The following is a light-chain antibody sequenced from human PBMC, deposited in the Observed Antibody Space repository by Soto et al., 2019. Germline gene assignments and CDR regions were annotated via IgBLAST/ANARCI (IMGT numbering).Light chain of an antibody. J-gene: IGLJ3*02. CDR1: SSDVGAYNF. CDR2: DVS. V-gene: IGLV2-11*01. Sequence: QSALTQPRSVSGSPGQSVTISCTGSSSDVGAYNFVSWYQQHPGKAPKLMIYDVSKRPSGVPDRFSASKSGNTAPLTISGLQAEDESDYCCYSYAGSYTWVFGGRTKVTVL. CDR3: YSYAGSYTWV.